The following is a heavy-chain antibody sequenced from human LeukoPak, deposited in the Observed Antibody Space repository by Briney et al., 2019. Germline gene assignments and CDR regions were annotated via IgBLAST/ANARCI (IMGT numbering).Heavy chain of an antibody. J-gene: IGHJ4*02. CDR3: AYSSSWYRSDY. Sequence: SETLSLTCTVSGGSISSSSYYWGWIRQPPGKGLEWIGNIYYSGSTYYNPSLKSRVTISVDTSKNQFSLKLSSVTAADTAVYYCAYSSSWYRSDYWDQGTLVTVSS. CDR2: IYYSGST. CDR1: GGSISSSSYY. D-gene: IGHD6-13*01. V-gene: IGHV4-39*01.